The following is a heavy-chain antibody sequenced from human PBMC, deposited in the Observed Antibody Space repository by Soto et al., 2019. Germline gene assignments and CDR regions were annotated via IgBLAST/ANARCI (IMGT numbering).Heavy chain of an antibody. J-gene: IGHJ3*02. CDR1: GFTVSSYY. V-gene: IGHV3-53*01. Sequence: EVQLEESGGGLIQPGGSLRLSCAASGFTVSSYYMSWVRQAPGKELEWVSVIYSGGTTDYADSVKCRFTISRDNPKNTRYRQMNSLRAEDTAVYYCARRALWAFDIWGQGTMVTVTS. CDR2: IYSGGTT. CDR3: ARRALWAFDI. D-gene: IGHD3-10*01.